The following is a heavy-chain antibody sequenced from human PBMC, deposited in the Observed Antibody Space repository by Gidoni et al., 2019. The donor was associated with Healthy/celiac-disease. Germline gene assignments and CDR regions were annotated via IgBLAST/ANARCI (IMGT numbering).Heavy chain of an antibody. D-gene: IGHD6-19*01. CDR2: SYYSGST. V-gene: IGHV4-39*01. CDR3: AGPSVAGDFYYYYGMDV. J-gene: IGHJ6*02. Sequence: HLQLPESAPGLVKPSESLSLTCTVSGASISSLRCYLVWIRQPPWKGLEWIGSSYYSGSTYYNQSLKSRVSISVDTSKNQFSMKLSSVTAADTAVYYCAGPSVAGDFYYYYGMDVWGQGTTVTVSS. CDR1: GASISSLRCY.